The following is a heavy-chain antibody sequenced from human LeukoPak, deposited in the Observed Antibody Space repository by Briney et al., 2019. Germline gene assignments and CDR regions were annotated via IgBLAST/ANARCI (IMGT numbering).Heavy chain of an antibody. D-gene: IGHD3-22*01. V-gene: IGHV4-59*08. Sequence: PSETLSLTCTVSGGSISSYYWSWIRQPPGKGLEWIGYIYYSGSTYYNPSLKSRVTISVDTSKNQFSLKLSSVTAADTAVYYCARVQYYYDSSAPYGMDVWGQGTTVTVSS. J-gene: IGHJ6*02. CDR2: IYYSGST. CDR1: GGSISSYY. CDR3: ARVQYYYDSSAPYGMDV.